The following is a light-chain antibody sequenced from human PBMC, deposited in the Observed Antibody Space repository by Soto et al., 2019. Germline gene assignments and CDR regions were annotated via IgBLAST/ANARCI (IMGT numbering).Light chain of an antibody. V-gene: IGKV1-27*01. Sequence: DIQMTQSPSSLSASVGDRVTITCRESQGISNYLAWYQQKPVKVPKLLIYAASTLQSGVPSRFSGSGSGTDFTLTISSLQPEDVATYYCQKYNSAPPWTFGQGTKVDIK. CDR3: QKYNSAPPWT. CDR1: QGISNY. CDR2: AAS. J-gene: IGKJ1*01.